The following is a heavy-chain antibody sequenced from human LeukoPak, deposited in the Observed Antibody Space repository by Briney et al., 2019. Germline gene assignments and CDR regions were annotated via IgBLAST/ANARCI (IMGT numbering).Heavy chain of an antibody. CDR1: GYTFTGYG. Sequence: ASVKVSCKASGYTFTGYGFNWVRQTPGQGLEWMGWINPNSGGTNYAQKFQGRVTMTRDTSISTAYMELSRLRSDDTAVYYCARVEVTGTTPFPYFDYWGQGTLVTVSS. CDR3: ARVEVTGTTPFPYFDY. D-gene: IGHD1-7*01. V-gene: IGHV1-2*02. J-gene: IGHJ4*02. CDR2: INPNSGGT.